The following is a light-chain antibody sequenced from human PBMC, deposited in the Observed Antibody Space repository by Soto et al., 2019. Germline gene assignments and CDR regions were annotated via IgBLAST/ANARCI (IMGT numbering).Light chain of an antibody. CDR3: QQYYSTPRGFT. Sequence: DIVMTQSPDSLAVSLGERATINCKSSQSVLYSSNNKNYLAWYQQKPGQPPKLLIYWASTRESGVPDRFSGSGSGSDFPLTISSLQAEDVAVYYCQQYYSTPRGFTFGPGTKVDIK. CDR2: WAS. V-gene: IGKV4-1*01. CDR1: QSVLYSSNNKNY. J-gene: IGKJ3*01.